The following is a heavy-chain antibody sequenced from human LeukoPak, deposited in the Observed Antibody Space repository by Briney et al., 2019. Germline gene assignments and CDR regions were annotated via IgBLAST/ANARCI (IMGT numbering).Heavy chain of an antibody. J-gene: IGHJ3*02. D-gene: IGHD3-16*02. V-gene: IGHV1-2*04. Sequence: ASVKVSCKASGYTFTGYYMHWVRQAPGQGLEWMGWINPNSGGTNYAQKFQGWVTMTRNTSISTAYMELSRLRSDDTAVYYCARGGTYYDYVWGSYRDIGYDAFDIWGQGTMVTVSS. CDR3: ARGGTYYDYVWGSYRDIGYDAFDI. CDR2: INPNSGGT. CDR1: GYTFTGYY.